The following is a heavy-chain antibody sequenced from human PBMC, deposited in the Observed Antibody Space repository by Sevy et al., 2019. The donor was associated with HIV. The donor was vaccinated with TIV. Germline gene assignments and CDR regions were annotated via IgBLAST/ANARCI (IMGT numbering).Heavy chain of an antibody. CDR3: AIEVLGYRSSTSCYEGLSY. V-gene: IGHV1-2*02. Sequence: ASVKVSCKASGYTFTGYYMHWVRQAPGQGLEWMAWINPNSGGTNYAQKFQGRVTMTRDTSISTAYMELSRLRSDDTAVYYCAIEVLGYRSSTSCYEGLSYWGQGTLVTVSS. J-gene: IGHJ4*02. CDR2: INPNSGGT. D-gene: IGHD2-2*01. CDR1: GYTFTGYY.